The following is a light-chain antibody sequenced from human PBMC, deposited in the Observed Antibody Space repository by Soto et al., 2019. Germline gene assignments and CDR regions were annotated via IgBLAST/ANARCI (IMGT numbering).Light chain of an antibody. CDR2: KVS. Sequence: DVVLTQSPLSLPVTLGQPASISCRSTQSLVYSDGNIYLNWFQQRPGQSPRRLIYKVSNRDSGVPDRFSGSGSGTDFTLKISRVEAEDVGVYYCMQDTHWPPITFGQGTRLEI. CDR1: QSLVYSDGNIY. J-gene: IGKJ5*01. V-gene: IGKV2-30*01. CDR3: MQDTHWPPIT.